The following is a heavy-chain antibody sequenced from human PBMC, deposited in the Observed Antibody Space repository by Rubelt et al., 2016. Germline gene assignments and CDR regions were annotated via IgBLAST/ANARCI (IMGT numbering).Heavy chain of an antibody. CDR1: GFTFSSYA. Sequence: VQLLEAGGGLVQPGGSLRLSCAASGFTFSSYAMSWVRQAPGKGLEWIGEINHSGSTNYNPSLKSRVTISVDTSKNQFSLKLSSVTAADTAVYYCAGRRELTYGMDVWGQGTTVTVSS. V-gene: IGHV4-34*08. CDR3: AGRRELTYGMDV. CDR2: INHSGST. D-gene: IGHD1-26*01. J-gene: IGHJ6*02.